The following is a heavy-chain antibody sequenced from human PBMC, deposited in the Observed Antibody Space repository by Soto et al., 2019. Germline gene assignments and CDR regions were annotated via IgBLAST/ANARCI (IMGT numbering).Heavy chain of an antibody. CDR1: GGSISGYS. V-gene: IGHV4-59*01. J-gene: IGHJ4*02. D-gene: IGHD3-22*01. CDR3: ARVSTYYFDSSGSYTSDY. Sequence: SETLSLTCTVSGGSISGYSWTWIRQPPGKGLEWIGYVFFSGSTNYNPSLKSRVTISIDTSKNQFSLKLISVTAADTAVYYCARVSTYYFDSSGSYTSDYWGQGTLVTVSS. CDR2: VFFSGST.